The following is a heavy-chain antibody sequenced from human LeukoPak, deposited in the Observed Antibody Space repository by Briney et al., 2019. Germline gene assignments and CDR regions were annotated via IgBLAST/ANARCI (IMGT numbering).Heavy chain of an antibody. CDR1: GFIFSTYT. Sequence: GGSLRLSCSASGFIFSTYTMYWVRQAPGKGLEYVSVINGDGRTTYYIDSVKGRFTISGDNSKNTLYLQMSSLRADDTAVYYCVGDQVDDTGYLRWGQGTRVTVSA. D-gene: IGHD5-12*01. CDR2: INGDGRTT. J-gene: IGHJ4*02. CDR3: VGDQVDDTGYLR. V-gene: IGHV3-64D*06.